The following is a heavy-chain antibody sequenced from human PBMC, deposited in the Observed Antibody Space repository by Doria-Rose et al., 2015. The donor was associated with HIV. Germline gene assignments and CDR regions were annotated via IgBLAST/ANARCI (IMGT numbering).Heavy chain of an antibody. Sequence: QVQLVQSGPVLVKPTETLTLTCTVSGVSLSSPGMGVSWIRQPPGKALEWLANIFSDDEGSYKTSLKSRLTISRATSKSQVVLTMTDMDPVDTATYYCARIKSSRWYHKYYFDFWGQGTLVIVSA. D-gene: IGHD6-13*01. CDR1: GVSLSSPGMG. CDR3: ARIKSSRWYHKYYFDF. J-gene: IGHJ4*02. V-gene: IGHV2-26*01. CDR2: IFSDDEG.